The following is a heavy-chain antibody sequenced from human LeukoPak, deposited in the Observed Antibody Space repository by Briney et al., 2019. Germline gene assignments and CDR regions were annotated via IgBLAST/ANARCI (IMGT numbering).Heavy chain of an antibody. V-gene: IGHV3-30-3*01. J-gene: IGHJ4*02. Sequence: GGSLRLSCAASGFTFSSYAMHWVRQAPGKGLEGGAVISYDGSNKYYADSVKGRFTISRDNSKNTLYLQMNSLRAEDTAVYYCARDHYGSGSYYLDYWGQGTLVTVSS. D-gene: IGHD3-10*01. CDR2: ISYDGSNK. CDR1: GFTFSSYA. CDR3: ARDHYGSGSYYLDY.